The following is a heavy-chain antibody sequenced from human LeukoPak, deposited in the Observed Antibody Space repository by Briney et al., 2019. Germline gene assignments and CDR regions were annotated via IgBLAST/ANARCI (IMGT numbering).Heavy chain of an antibody. CDR2: IYYSGST. V-gene: IGHV4-59*01. J-gene: IGHJ5*02. CDR1: GDSISSYY. D-gene: IGHD3/OR15-3a*01. Sequence: SETLSLTCTVSGDSISSYYWSWIRQPPGKGLEWIGCIYYSGSTNYNPSLKSRVTMSVDTSKNQFSLKLSSVTAADTAVYYCARDRTGDNWFDPWGQGTLVTVSS. CDR3: ARDRTGDNWFDP.